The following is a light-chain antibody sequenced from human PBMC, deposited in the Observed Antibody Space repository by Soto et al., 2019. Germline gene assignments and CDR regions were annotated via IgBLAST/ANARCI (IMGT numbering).Light chain of an antibody. V-gene: IGKV3-15*01. CDR3: QQYNNWPPLT. CDR1: QSVSSS. Sequence: EIVMTQSPATLSVSPGDRATLSCRASQSVSSSLAWYQQIPGQAPRLLIYDASTRATGIPARFGGSGSGTELSITVSSVQSEEFAVYYCQQYNNWPPLTFGGGTKVELK. J-gene: IGKJ4*01. CDR2: DAS.